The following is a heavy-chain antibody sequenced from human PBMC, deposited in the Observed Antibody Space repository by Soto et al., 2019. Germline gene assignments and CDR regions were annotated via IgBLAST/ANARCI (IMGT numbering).Heavy chain of an antibody. V-gene: IGHV4-31*03. J-gene: IGHJ1*01. CDR2: IYYSGST. CDR1: GGSISSGAYY. CDR3: AIYDSSGSRGFQH. Sequence: QVQLQESGPGLVKPSQTLSLTCTVSGGSISSGAYYWSWIRQHPGKGLEWIGYIYYSGSTYYNPSLKSRVTISVDTSKNPFSLKLSSVTAADPAVYYCAIYDSSGSRGFQHWGQGTLVTVSS. D-gene: IGHD3-22*01.